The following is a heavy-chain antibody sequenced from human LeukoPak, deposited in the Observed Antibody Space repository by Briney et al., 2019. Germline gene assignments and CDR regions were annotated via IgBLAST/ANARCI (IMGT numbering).Heavy chain of an antibody. J-gene: IGHJ4*02. Sequence: PGGSLRLSCAASGFTFRSYEMNWVRQAPGKGLEWVSYISSSGSTIYYADSVKGRFTISRDNAKNSLYLQMNSLRAEDTAVYYCARGFGSGYGFDYWGQGTLVTVSS. CDR1: GFTFRSYE. CDR3: ARGFGSGYGFDY. D-gene: IGHD5-12*01. CDR2: ISSSGSTI. V-gene: IGHV3-48*03.